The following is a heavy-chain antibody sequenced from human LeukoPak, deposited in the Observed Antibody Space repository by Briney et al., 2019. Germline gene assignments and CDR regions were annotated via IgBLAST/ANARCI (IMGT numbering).Heavy chain of an antibody. CDR3: ARADTSGYAVFDY. J-gene: IGHJ4*02. CDR2: INSDGSST. CDR1: GFTFTNYW. Sequence: AGGSLRLSCAASGFTFTNYWMHWVRQAPGEGLMWVSRINSDGSSTSYADSVEGRFTISRDNAKNTLYLQMNSLRAEDTAVYYCARADTSGYAVFDYWGQGALVTVSS. D-gene: IGHD3-22*01. V-gene: IGHV3-74*01.